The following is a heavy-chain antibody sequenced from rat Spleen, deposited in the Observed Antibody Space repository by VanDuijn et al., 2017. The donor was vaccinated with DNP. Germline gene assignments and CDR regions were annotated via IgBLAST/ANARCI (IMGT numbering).Heavy chain of an antibody. CDR2: IIYDGSST. J-gene: IGHJ2*01. V-gene: IGHV5-7*01. CDR1: GLTFSDYN. D-gene: IGHD4-3*01. Sequence: EVQLVETGGGLVQPGRSLKLSCAASGLTFSDYNMAWVRQAPTKGLEWVATIIYDGSSTYYRDSVKGRFTISRDDAKSTLYLQMDSLRSEDTATYYCAKNFGDYWGQGVLVTVSS. CDR3: AKNFGDY.